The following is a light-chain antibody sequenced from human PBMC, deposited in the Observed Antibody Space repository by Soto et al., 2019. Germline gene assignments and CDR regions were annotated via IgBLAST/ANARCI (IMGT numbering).Light chain of an antibody. CDR1: QSVLYSSNNNNY. CDR3: QQYYITVS. Sequence: DVVMTQSPDSLAVSLGERATINCKSSQSVLYSSNNNNYLAWYQQKPGQPPKLLIYWASTRESGVPDRFSGSGSGTDFTLTISNLQAEDVAVYYCQQYYITVSFGPGTKVDIK. J-gene: IGKJ3*01. V-gene: IGKV4-1*01. CDR2: WAS.